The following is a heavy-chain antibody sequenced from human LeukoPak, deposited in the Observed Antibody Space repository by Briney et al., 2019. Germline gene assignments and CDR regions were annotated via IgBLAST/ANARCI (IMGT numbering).Heavy chain of an antibody. CDR2: IIPIFGTA. V-gene: IGHV1-69*13. CDR3: ARGYYDFWSGYYPKYYYYGMDA. CDR1: GGTFSSYA. D-gene: IGHD3-3*01. Sequence: SVKVSCKASGGTFSSYAISWVRQAPGQGLEWMGGIIPIFGTANYAQKFQGRVTITADESTSTAYMELSSLRSEDTAVYYCARGYYDFWSGYYPKYYYYGMDAWGQGTTVTVSS. J-gene: IGHJ6*02.